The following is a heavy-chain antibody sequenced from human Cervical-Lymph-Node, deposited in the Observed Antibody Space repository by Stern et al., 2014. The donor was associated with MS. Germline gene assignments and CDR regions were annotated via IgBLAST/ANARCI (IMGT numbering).Heavy chain of an antibody. CDR3: ARDIGMVTPGGMYH. Sequence: EVQLLESGGGLVQRGGSLRLSCAASGVTFGTYWMTWVRQAPGQGLEWVANIKEDGTEKHYGDSVKGRFTISRDNAKNSLYLQMNSLRAEDTAVYYCARDIGMVTPGGMYHWGQGTLVTVSS. J-gene: IGHJ5*02. V-gene: IGHV3-7*03. CDR2: IKEDGTEK. CDR1: GVTFGTYW. D-gene: IGHD4-23*01.